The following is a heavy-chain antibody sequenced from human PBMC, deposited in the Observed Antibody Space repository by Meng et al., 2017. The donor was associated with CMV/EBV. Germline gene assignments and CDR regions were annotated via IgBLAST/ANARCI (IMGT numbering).Heavy chain of an antibody. Sequence: GESLKISCAASGLTFSSYSMRWVRQAPGKGLVWVPHIRFDGGETNYADSVKGRFSISRDNAKNTVYLQMNSLRVEDTGVYYCARDQWEHYFDFWGQGALVTVSS. CDR1: GLTFSSYS. J-gene: IGHJ4*02. CDR3: ARDQWEHYFDF. V-gene: IGHV3-74*01. D-gene: IGHD1-26*01. CDR2: IRFDGGET.